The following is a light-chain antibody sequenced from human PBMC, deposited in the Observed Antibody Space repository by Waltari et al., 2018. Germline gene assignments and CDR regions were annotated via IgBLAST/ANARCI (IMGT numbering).Light chain of an antibody. J-gene: IGLJ2*01. V-gene: IGLV3-19*01. CDR2: GKN. CDR3: NSRDSSGNPHVV. CDR1: SLRSYY. Sequence: SSGLTQDPAVAVYLGQTVRITCHGDSLRSYYASWYQKKPGQAPVLVIYGKNNRPSGIPDRFSGFSSGNTASLTITGAQAEDEADYYCNSRDSSGNPHVVFGGGTKLTVL.